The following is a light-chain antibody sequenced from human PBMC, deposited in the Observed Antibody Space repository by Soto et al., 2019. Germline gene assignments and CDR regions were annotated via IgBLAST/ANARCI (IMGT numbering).Light chain of an antibody. Sequence: IVMTQSPGTLSVSPGEGATLFCRASQSVRTKLAWYQQRAGQAPRLLMYGASTRATGIPDRFSGSGSGTEFTLTISSIQAEDFAVYYCQQYNSGPPITVGQGTRLEIK. CDR3: QQYNSGPPIT. CDR1: QSVRTK. V-gene: IGKV3-15*01. CDR2: GAS. J-gene: IGKJ5*01.